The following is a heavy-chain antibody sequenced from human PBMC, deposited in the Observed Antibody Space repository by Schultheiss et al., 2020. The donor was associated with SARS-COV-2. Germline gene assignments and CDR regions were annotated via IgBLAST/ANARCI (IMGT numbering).Heavy chain of an antibody. V-gene: IGHV4-59*01. CDR2: ISYSGST. J-gene: IGHJ4*02. CDR1: GGSISSYY. D-gene: IGHD2-15*01. Sequence: SQTLSLTCTVSGGSISSYYWSWIRQPPGKGLEWIGYISYSGSTNYNPSLKSRVTISVDTSKNQFSLKLSSVTAADTAVYYCAKDRVGLDYWGQGTLVTVSS. CDR3: AKDRVGLDY.